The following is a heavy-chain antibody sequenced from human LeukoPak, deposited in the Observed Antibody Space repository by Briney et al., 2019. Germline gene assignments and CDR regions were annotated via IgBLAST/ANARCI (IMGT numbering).Heavy chain of an antibody. CDR2: IFHSGST. Sequence: SETLSLTCAVSGGSISSNNWWSWARQPPGKGLEWIGEIFHSGSTNYNPSLKSRVTILVDKSKNQFSLNLNSVTAADTAVYYCARAVQASVQPRFDPWGQGTLVTVSS. CDR1: GGSISSNNW. J-gene: IGHJ5*02. CDR3: ARAVQASVQPRFDP. V-gene: IGHV4-4*02. D-gene: IGHD4-17*01.